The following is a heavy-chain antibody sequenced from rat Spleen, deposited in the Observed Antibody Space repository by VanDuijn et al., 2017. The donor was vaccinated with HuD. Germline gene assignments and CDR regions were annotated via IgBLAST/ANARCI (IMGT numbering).Heavy chain of an antibody. V-gene: IGHV5-29*01. J-gene: IGHJ4*01. D-gene: IGHD1-12*01. CDR3: TSLSMDA. CDR1: GFTFSDYY. CDR2: ISYDGSST. Sequence: EVQLVESDGGLVQPGRSLKLSCAASGFTFSDYYMAWVRQAPTTGLEWFATISYDGSSTYYRDPVKGRFTISRDDAKSTLYLQMNSLRSEDTATYYCTSLSMDAWGQGASVTVSS.